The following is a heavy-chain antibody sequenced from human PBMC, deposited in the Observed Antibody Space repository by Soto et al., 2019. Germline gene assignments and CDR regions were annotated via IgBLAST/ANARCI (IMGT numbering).Heavy chain of an antibody. Sequence: ELQLVESGGGLVQPGESLRMSCAASGFTFSAFWMTWLRQAPGKGLEWVANIKRDGTVTHYGDYVEGRCTLSRDNAKNSLFLPLNSLRPEHTAMYYCASDLSPPGEFFYDGFGVWGEGTLVTVSS. J-gene: IGHJ3*01. CDR3: ASDLSPPGEFFYDGFGV. V-gene: IGHV3-7*05. D-gene: IGHD2-21*01. CDR2: IKRDGTVT. CDR1: GFTFSAFW.